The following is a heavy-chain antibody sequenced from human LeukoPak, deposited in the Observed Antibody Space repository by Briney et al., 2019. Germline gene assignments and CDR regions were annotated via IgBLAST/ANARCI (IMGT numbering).Heavy chain of an antibody. CDR3: AKDEGPIDSSSWFNYYYYYYMDV. D-gene: IGHD6-13*01. V-gene: IGHV3-30*02. Sequence: PGGSLRLSCAASGFTFSSYGMSWVRQAPGKGLEWVAFIRYDGSNKYYADSVKGRFTISRDNSKNTLYLQMNSLRAEDTAVYYCAKDEGPIDSSSWFNYYYYYYMDVWGKGTTVTISS. J-gene: IGHJ6*03. CDR1: GFTFSSYG. CDR2: IRYDGSNK.